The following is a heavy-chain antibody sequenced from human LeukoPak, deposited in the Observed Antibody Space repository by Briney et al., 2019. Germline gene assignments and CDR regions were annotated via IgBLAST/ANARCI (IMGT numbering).Heavy chain of an antibody. V-gene: IGHV3-30*18. CDR1: GFTFSSYG. D-gene: IGHD6-19*01. J-gene: IGHJ4*02. Sequence: GGSLRLSCAASGFTFSSYGMYWVRQAPGKGLEWVAVISFDGSNKYYADSVRGRFTVSRDNSKDTLYLQMNSLRAEDTAVYYCAKDESGAVAGLRDYWGQGILVTVSS. CDR3: AKDESGAVAGLRDY. CDR2: ISFDGSNK.